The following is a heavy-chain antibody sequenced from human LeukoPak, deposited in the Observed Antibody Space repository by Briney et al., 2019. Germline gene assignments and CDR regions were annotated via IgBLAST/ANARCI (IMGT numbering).Heavy chain of an antibody. Sequence: SETLSLTCTVSGGSISSYYWSWIRQPPGKGLEWIGCIYDSESTNYNPSLKSRVTILIDTSKNQFSLKLSSVTAADTAVYYCARHSAHSSTNDAFDIWGQGTMVTVSS. V-gene: IGHV4-59*01. CDR2: IYDSEST. CDR1: GGSISSYY. D-gene: IGHD6-13*01. CDR3: ARHSAHSSTNDAFDI. J-gene: IGHJ3*02.